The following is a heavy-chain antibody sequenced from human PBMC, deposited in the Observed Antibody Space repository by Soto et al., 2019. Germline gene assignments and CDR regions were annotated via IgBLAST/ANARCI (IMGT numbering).Heavy chain of an antibody. CDR3: VRAAGYSGDDYAYYYGMDV. Sequence: QVQLVESGGGVVQPGRSLRLSCAASGFTFSSYGMHWVRQAPGKGLEWVALVWYDGGNKYYADSVKGRFTISRDNSKNTLHPQMTSLRDEATAVYYCVRAAGYSGDDYAYYYGMDVWGQGTTVTVSS. CDR2: VWYDGGNK. V-gene: IGHV3-33*01. D-gene: IGHD5-12*01. CDR1: GFTFSSYG. J-gene: IGHJ6*02.